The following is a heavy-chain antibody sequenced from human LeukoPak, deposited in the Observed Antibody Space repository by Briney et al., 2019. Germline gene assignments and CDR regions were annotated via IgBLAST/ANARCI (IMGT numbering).Heavy chain of an antibody. CDR2: IKQDGSEK. CDR1: GITFSSYW. D-gene: IGHD6-19*01. V-gene: IGHV3-7*01. Sequence: GGSLRLSCAASGITFSSYWMSWVRQAQGKGLEWVANIKQDGSEKYYVDSVKGRFTISRDNAKNTLYLQMNSLRVEDTAVYYCAKDWGSSDWYNWFDPWGQGTLVTVSS. J-gene: IGHJ5*02. CDR3: AKDWGSSDWYNWFDP.